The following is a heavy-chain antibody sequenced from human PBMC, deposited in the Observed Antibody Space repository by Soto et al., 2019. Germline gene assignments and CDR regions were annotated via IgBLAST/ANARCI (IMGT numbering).Heavy chain of an antibody. V-gene: IGHV4-39*01. J-gene: IGHJ4*02. Sequence: QLQLQESGPGLVKPSETLSLTCTVSGDSITSNSYYWGWIRQPPGKGLECIGNIYYDGNTYYNPSLKSRATVSLDTSKNQFSLRLNSVTAADTAVYYCARSTIAPRLFMYPFDSWGQGTLVTVSS. D-gene: IGHD6-6*01. CDR1: GDSITSNSYY. CDR2: IYYDGNT. CDR3: ARSTIAPRLFMYPFDS.